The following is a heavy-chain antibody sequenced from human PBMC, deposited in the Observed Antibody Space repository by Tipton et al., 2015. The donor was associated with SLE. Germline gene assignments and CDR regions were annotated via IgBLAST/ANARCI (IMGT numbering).Heavy chain of an antibody. CDR1: GGSISSYY. V-gene: IGHV4-4*07. D-gene: IGHD1-26*01. CDR2: IYTSGST. Sequence: GLVKPSETLSLTCTVSGGSISSYYWSWIRQPAGKGLEWIGRIYTSGSTIYNPSIKSRITLSLDTSKNQFYLRVNSVTAADTAVYYCARGGGSYYDYWGQGTLVTVSS. J-gene: IGHJ4*02. CDR3: ARGGGSYYDY.